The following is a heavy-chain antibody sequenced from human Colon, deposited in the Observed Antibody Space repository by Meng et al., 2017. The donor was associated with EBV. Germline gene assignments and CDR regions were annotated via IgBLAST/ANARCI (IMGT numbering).Heavy chain of an antibody. J-gene: IGHJ5*02. Sequence: HVHPQQGVAGLLRPSRPPSPTCAAYGGSLSWYHWRWLRPPHWKGLEWIGEINHSGSTHYNPSLKSRLTISVDTSKNQFSLKLSSVTAADTAVYYCASGDGSGSGNWFDPWGQGTLVTVSS. CDR3: ASGDGSGSGNWFDP. CDR2: INHSGST. CDR1: GGSLSWYH. V-gene: IGHV4-34*01. D-gene: IGHD3-10*01.